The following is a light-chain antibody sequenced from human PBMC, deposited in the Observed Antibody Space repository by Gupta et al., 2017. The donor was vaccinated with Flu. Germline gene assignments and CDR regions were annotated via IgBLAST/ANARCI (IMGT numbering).Light chain of an antibody. CDR1: QSVGTT. J-gene: IGKJ2*01. CDR2: GAS. V-gene: IGKV3-20*01. Sequence: PGESASLSCRASQSVGTTLTWYQQKPGQAPRLLIYGASSRATGIPDRFSGSGSGTDFTLTISRLEPEDFAVYYCQQYGGSPTFGQGTNLE. CDR3: QQYGGSPT.